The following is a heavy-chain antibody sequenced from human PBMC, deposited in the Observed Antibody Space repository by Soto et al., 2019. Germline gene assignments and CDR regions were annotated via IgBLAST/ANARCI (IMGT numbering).Heavy chain of an antibody. D-gene: IGHD1-26*01. CDR1: GGTFSSYT. J-gene: IGHJ6*02. Sequence: QVQLVQSGAEVKKPGSSVKVSCKASGGTFSSYTISWVRQAPGQGLEWMGRIIPILGIANYAQKFQGRVTITADKSTSTAYMELSSLRSEDTAVYYCAARSGSYDHYSYGMDVWGQGTTVTVSS. V-gene: IGHV1-69*02. CDR2: IIPILGIA. CDR3: AARSGSYDHYSYGMDV.